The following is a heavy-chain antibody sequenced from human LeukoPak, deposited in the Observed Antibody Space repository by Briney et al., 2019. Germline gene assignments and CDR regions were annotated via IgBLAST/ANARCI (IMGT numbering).Heavy chain of an antibody. D-gene: IGHD6-19*01. J-gene: IGHJ4*02. CDR2: ISSSSSYI. CDR3: ATRIAVAVGVDY. CDR1: GFTFSSYS. Sequence: GGPLRLSCAASGFTFSSYSMNWVRQAPGKGLEWVSSISSSSSYIYYADSVKGRFTISRDNAKNSLYLQMNSLRAEDTAVYYCATRIAVAVGVDYWGQGTLVTVSS. V-gene: IGHV3-21*01.